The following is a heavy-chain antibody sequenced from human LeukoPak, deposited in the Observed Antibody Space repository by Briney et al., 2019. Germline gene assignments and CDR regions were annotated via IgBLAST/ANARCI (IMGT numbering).Heavy chain of an antibody. CDR3: ARHDSWAGWFDP. D-gene: IGHD3-22*01. CDR1: GFTVSSNY. Sequence: GGSLRLSCAASGFTVSSNYMSWVRQAPGKGLEWVPVIYSGGSTYYADSVKGRFTISRDNSKNTLYLQMNSLRAEDTAVYYCARHDSWAGWFDPWGQGTLVTVSS. V-gene: IGHV3-66*04. CDR2: IYSGGST. J-gene: IGHJ5*02.